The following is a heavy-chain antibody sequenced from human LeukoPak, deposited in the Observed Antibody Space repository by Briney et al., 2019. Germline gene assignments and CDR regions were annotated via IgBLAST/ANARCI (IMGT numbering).Heavy chain of an antibody. V-gene: IGHV3-66*01. CDR2: IYSDGNT. D-gene: IGHD3-16*01. CDR3: AREIWDY. J-gene: IGHJ4*02. Sequence: PGGSLRLSCAASGFIVSNNYMSWVRQAPGKGLEWVSVIYSDGNTYYADSVKGRFTISRDNSKNIVYLQMNSLRAEDTAVYYCAREIWDYWGQGTLVTVSS. CDR1: GFIVSNNY.